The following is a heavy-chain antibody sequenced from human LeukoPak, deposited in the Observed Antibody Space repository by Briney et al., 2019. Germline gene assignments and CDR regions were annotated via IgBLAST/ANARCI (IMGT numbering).Heavy chain of an antibody. J-gene: IGHJ4*02. Sequence: PGESLKISCKGSGYSFTSYWIGWVRQMPGKGLEWMGIIYPGDSDTRYSPSLQGQVTISADKSISTAYLQWSSLKASDTAMYYCARRPYCSGGSCYLYYFDYWGQGTLVTVSS. V-gene: IGHV5-51*03. CDR2: IYPGDSDT. CDR3: ARRPYCSGGSCYLYYFDY. CDR1: GYSFTSYW. D-gene: IGHD2-15*01.